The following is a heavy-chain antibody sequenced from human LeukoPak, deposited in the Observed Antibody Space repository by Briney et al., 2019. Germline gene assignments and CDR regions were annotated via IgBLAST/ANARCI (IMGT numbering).Heavy chain of an antibody. V-gene: IGHV3-23*01. D-gene: IGHD3-9*01. CDR3: ARDHDNFFDY. J-gene: IGHJ4*02. Sequence: PGGSLRLSCAASGFTFSGYAMSWVRQAPGKGLEWVSAITTSGDNAYYVDSVKGRSTMSRDNSKNTLYLQMNSLGADDTAVYYCARDHDNFFDYWGQGTLVSVST. CDR1: GFTFSGYA. CDR2: ITTSGDNA.